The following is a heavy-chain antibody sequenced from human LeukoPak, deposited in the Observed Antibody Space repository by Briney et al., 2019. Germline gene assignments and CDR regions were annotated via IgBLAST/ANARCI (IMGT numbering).Heavy chain of an antibody. J-gene: IGHJ3*02. CDR3: ASGPVVVITTNAFDI. V-gene: IGHV1-69*13. CDR1: GGTFSSYA. Sequence: GASVKVSCKASGGTFSSYAISWVRQAPGQGLEWMGGIIPIFGTANYAQKFQGRVTITADESTSTAYMELSSLRSEDTAVYYCASGPVVVITTNAFDIWGQGTMVTVSS. CDR2: IIPIFGTA. D-gene: IGHD3-22*01.